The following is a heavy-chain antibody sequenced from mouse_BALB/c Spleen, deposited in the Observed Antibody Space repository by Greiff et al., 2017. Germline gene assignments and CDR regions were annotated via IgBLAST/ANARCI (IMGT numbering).Heavy chain of an antibody. Sequence: VKLVESGPGLVAPSQSLSITCTVSGFSLTSYGVHWVRQPPGKGLEWLGVIWAGGSTNYNSALMSRLSISKDNSKSQVFLKMNSLQTDDTAMYYCARVRELTGRYYYAMDYWGQGTSVTVSS. CDR1: GFSLTSYG. J-gene: IGHJ4*01. CDR2: IWAGGST. D-gene: IGHD4-1*01. V-gene: IGHV2-9*02. CDR3: ARVRELTGRYYYAMDY.